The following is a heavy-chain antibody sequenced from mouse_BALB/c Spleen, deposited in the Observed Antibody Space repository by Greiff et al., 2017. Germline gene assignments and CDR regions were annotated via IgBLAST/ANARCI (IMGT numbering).Heavy chain of an antibody. CDR1: GYTFTNYW. J-gene: IGHJ4*01. V-gene: IGHV1-63*02. CDR3: ARSGTFYAMDY. Sequence: QVQLKQSGAELVRPGTSVKISCKASGYTFTNYWLGWVKQRPGHGLEWIGDIYPGGGYTNYNEKFKGKATLTADTSSSTAYMQLSSLTSEDSAVYFCARSGTFYAMDYWGQGTSVTVSS. CDR2: IYPGGGYT. D-gene: IGHD4-1*01.